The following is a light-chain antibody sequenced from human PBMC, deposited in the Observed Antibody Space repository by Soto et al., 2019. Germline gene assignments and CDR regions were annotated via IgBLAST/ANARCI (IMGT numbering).Light chain of an antibody. CDR1: SSDVGGYNY. V-gene: IGLV2-14*01. CDR2: DVT. CDR3: YSYTKINTWV. J-gene: IGLJ3*02. Sequence: QSALTQPASVSGSPGKTITISCTGTSSDVGGYNYVSWYQQSPGKAPKVIIYDVTNRPSGVSNRYSGSKSANTASLTISGLQAEDEADYYCYSYTKINTWVFGGGTKLTVL.